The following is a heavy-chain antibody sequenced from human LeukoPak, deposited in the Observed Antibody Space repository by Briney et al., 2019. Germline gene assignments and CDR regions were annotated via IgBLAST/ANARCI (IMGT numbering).Heavy chain of an antibody. D-gene: IGHD6-13*01. Sequence: ASVKVSCKASGYTFTGYGITWVRQAPGQGLEWMGWISAYNGHTNYAQKMQGRVTMTTETSTRTAYMELRSLRSDDTAVYYCARDPRIAAAGTTPPFDPWGQGTLVTVSS. CDR3: ARDPRIAAAGTTPPFDP. V-gene: IGHV1-18*01. CDR2: ISAYNGHT. J-gene: IGHJ5*02. CDR1: GYTFTGYG.